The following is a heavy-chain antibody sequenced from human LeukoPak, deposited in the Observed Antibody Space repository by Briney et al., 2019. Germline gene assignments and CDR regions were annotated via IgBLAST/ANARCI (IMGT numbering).Heavy chain of an antibody. CDR3: ARDPPYSSPLWVFDY. D-gene: IGHD6-13*01. CDR1: GFTFSSYG. CDR2: IRYDGSNK. Sequence: GGSLRLSCAASGFTFSSYGMHWVRQAPGKGLEWVAFIRYDGSNKYYADSVKGRFTISRDNSKNTLYLQMNSLRADDTAVYYCARDPPYSSPLWVFDYWGQGTLVTVSS. V-gene: IGHV3-30*02. J-gene: IGHJ4*02.